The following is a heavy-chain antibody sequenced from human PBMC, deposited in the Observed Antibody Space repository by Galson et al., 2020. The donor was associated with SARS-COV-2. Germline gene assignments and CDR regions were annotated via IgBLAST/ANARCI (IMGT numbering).Heavy chain of an antibody. D-gene: IGHD6-19*01. Sequence: GGSLRLSCAASGFTFSRYWVHWVRQAPGKGLVWVSSINSDGSSTFYADSVKGRFTISRDNAKNMLFLQMNSLRAEDTAVYYCARGWAGLDEWGQGTLVTVSS. J-gene: IGHJ4*02. CDR3: ARGWAGLDE. CDR1: GFTFSRYW. CDR2: INSDGSST. V-gene: IGHV3-74*01.